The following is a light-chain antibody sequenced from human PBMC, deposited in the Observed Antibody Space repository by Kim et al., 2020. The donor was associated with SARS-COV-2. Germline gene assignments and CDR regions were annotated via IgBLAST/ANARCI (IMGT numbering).Light chain of an antibody. CDR1: SSNIGAGYD. CDR2: GNS. Sequence: QSVLTQPPSVSGAPGQRVTISCTGSSSNIGAGYDVHWYQQLPGTAPKLLIYGNSNRPSGVPDRFSGSKSGTSASLAITGLQAEDEADYYCQSYDSSPSGWVFGGGTKVTVL. V-gene: IGLV1-40*01. J-gene: IGLJ3*02. CDR3: QSYDSSPSGWV.